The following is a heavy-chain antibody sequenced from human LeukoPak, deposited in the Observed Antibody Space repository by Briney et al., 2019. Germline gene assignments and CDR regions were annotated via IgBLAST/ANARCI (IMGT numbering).Heavy chain of an antibody. CDR1: GGSFSGYY. CDR3: ARAGDYDSSGYYYGGAFDI. CDR2: INHSGST. D-gene: IGHD3-22*01. J-gene: IGHJ3*02. Sequence: SETLSLTCAVYGGSFSGYYWNWIRQPPGKGLEWIGEINHSGSTNYNPSLKSRVTISVDTSKNQFSLKLSSVTAADTAVYYCARAGDYDSSGYYYGGAFDIWGQGTMVTVSS. V-gene: IGHV4-34*01.